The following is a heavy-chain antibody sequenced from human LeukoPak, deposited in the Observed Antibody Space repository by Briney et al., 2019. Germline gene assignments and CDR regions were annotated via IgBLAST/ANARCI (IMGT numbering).Heavy chain of an antibody. Sequence: GGSLRLSCAASGFTFSSYSMNWVRQAPGKGLEWVSSISSSSSYIYYGDSVKGRFTISRDNAKNSLYLQMNSLRVEDTAVYYCARLYCASTGCYIRDSGMDVWGQGATVTVSS. CDR3: ARLYCASTGCYIRDSGMDV. CDR2: ISSSSSYI. V-gene: IGHV3-21*01. CDR1: GFTFSSYS. J-gene: IGHJ6*02. D-gene: IGHD2-2*02.